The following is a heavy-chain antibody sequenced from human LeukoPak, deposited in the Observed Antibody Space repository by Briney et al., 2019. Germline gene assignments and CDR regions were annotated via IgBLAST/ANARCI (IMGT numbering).Heavy chain of an antibody. J-gene: IGHJ4*02. CDR1: GFTFNRNW. Sequence: GGSLRLSCADSGFTFNRNWMHWVRQAPGKGLMWVSRIGPDGSSKGYADSVKGRFTVFRDNSKNKVYLQMNSLRAEDTAVYYCAKDAWEVGATSEIDYWGQGTLVTVSS. V-gene: IGHV3-74*01. CDR2: IGPDGSSK. CDR3: AKDAWEVGATSEIDY. D-gene: IGHD1-26*01.